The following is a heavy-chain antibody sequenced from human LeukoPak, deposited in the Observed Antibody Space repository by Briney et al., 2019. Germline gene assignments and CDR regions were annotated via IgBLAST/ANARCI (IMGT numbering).Heavy chain of an antibody. CDR2: INSDGSSS. J-gene: IGHJ6*03. D-gene: IGHD5-18*01. CDR3: ARDRVVDTAKIGKFYYYHMDV. V-gene: IGHV3-74*01. CDR1: GFTFSSYW. Sequence: PGGSLRLSCAASGFTFSSYWMHWVRQAPGKGLVWVSRINSDGSSSSYADSVKGRFTISRDNAKNTLYLQMNSLRAEDTAVYYCARDRVVDTAKIGKFYYYHMDVWGKGTTVTVSS.